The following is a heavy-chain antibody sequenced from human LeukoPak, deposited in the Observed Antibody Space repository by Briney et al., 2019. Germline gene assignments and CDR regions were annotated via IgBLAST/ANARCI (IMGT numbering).Heavy chain of an antibody. CDR1: GFTFSSYW. V-gene: IGHV3-7*01. Sequence: GGSLRLSCVASGFTFSSYWMSWVRQAPGKGLEWVANIKQDGSEKYYVDSEKGRFTISRDNAENSLYLQMNSLRAEDTAVYYCARVGVSYYLSYYYYYGIDVWGQGTTVTVSS. D-gene: IGHD1-26*01. CDR3: ARVGVSYYLSYYYYYGIDV. CDR2: IKQDGSEK. J-gene: IGHJ6*02.